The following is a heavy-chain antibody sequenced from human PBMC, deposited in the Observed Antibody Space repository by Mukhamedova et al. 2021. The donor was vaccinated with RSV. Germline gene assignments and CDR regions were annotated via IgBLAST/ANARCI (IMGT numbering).Heavy chain of an antibody. J-gene: IGHJ3*02. V-gene: IGHV3-23*01. CDR2: ISGSGGST. CDR3: AKTGYSSSWALSAFDI. Sequence: GLEWVSAISGSGGSTYYADSVKGRFTISRDNSKNTLYLQMNSLRAEDTAVYYCAKTGYSSSWALSAFDIWGQGTRVTVSS. D-gene: IGHD6-13*01.